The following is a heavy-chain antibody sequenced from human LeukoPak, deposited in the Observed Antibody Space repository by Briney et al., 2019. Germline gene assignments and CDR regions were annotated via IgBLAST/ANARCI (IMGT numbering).Heavy chain of an antibody. J-gene: IGHJ4*02. CDR1: GGTFSSYA. Sequence: SVKVSCKASGGTFSSYAISWVRQAPGQGLEWMGGIIPIFGTANYAQKFQGRVTITADESTSTAYMELSSLRSEGTAVYYCAAVVPAVMGYFDYWGQGTLVTVSS. CDR3: AAVVPAVMGYFDY. D-gene: IGHD2-2*01. V-gene: IGHV1-69*13. CDR2: IIPIFGTA.